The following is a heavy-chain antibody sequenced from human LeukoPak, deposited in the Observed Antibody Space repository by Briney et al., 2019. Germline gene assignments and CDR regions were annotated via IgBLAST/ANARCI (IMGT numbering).Heavy chain of an antibody. Sequence: GGSLRLSCAASGFTISSYAKSWVRQAPGKGLEWVSAISGSGGSTYYADSVKGRFTISRDNSKNTLYLQMNSLRAEDTAVYYCAKEGADIVVVPAAENWFDPWGQGTLVTVSS. CDR1: GFTISSYA. CDR3: AKEGADIVVVPAAENWFDP. J-gene: IGHJ5*02. D-gene: IGHD2-2*01. V-gene: IGHV3-23*01. CDR2: ISGSGGST.